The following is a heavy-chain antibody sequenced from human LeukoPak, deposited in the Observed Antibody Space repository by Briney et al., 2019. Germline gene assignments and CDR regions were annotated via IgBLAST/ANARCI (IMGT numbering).Heavy chain of an antibody. V-gene: IGHV3-23*01. Sequence: GGCLRLSCAASGFTFSNFAMNWVRQAPGKGLEWVSTISGSGGSTYYADSVKGRFTISRDNSKNTLYLQMNSLRAEDTAVYYCAKMVHTEQWLVPFDYWGQGTLVTVSS. D-gene: IGHD6-19*01. CDR2: ISGSGGST. J-gene: IGHJ4*02. CDR3: AKMVHTEQWLVPFDY. CDR1: GFTFSNFA.